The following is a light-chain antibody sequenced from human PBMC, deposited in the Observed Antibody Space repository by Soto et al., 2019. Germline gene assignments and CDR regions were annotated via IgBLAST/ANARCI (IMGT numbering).Light chain of an antibody. Sequence: EIVMTQSPATLSVSPGERATFSCRASQSVNTNLAWYQLKPGQAPRLLVYGASIRATGIPARFSGSGSGTDFTLTIRTLEPEDFAVYYCQQYGSSPRTFGQGTKVDI. CDR2: GAS. CDR3: QQYGSSPRT. V-gene: IGKV3-20*01. J-gene: IGKJ1*01. CDR1: QSVNTN.